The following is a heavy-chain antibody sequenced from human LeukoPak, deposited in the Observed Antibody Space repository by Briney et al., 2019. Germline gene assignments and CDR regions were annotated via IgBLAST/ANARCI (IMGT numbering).Heavy chain of an antibody. CDR1: GYTFTSYG. V-gene: IGHV1-18*01. CDR3: ARDQAAAGNPSLDY. D-gene: IGHD6-13*01. Sequence: ASVKVSCKASGYTFTSYGISWVRQAHGQGLEWMGWISAYNGNKNYAQKLQGRVTMTTDTSTSTAYMELRSLRSDDTAVYYCARDQAAAGNPSLDYWGQGTLVTVSS. CDR2: ISAYNGNK. J-gene: IGHJ4*02.